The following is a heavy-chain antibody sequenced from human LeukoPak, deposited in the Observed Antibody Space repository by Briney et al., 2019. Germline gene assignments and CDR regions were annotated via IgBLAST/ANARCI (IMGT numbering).Heavy chain of an antibody. CDR1: GGSFSGYY. V-gene: IGHV4-34*01. D-gene: IGHD1-7*01. CDR3: ARGGNYHTLFDS. Sequence: MSSETLSLTCAGYGGSFSGYYWNWIRQPPGKGLEWIGEVNHSGSTNYNPSLKSRVTISVDTSKNQFSVRVNSVTAADTAVYYCARGGNYHTLFDSWGQGTLVTVSS. J-gene: IGHJ4*02. CDR2: VNHSGST.